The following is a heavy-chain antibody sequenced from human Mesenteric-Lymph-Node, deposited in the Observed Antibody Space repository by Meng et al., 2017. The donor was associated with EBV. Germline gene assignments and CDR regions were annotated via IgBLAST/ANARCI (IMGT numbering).Heavy chain of an antibody. V-gene: IGHV4-39*01. J-gene: IGHJ4*02. CDR2: IYYSGTT. Sequence: LQLQDSGPGLVRPSGTLSLIFTVTSDSISSTSYHWGWIRQPPGKGLEWIGSIYYSGTTYFNPSLESRVSISVDTSKKQFSLRLTSVTAADTAVYYCARQYGSSFDYWGQGTLVTVSS. D-gene: IGHD3-10*01. CDR3: ARQYGSSFDY. CDR1: SDSISSTSYH.